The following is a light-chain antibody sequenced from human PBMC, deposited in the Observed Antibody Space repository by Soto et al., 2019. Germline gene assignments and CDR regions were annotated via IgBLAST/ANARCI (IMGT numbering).Light chain of an antibody. CDR2: DAS. CDR3: QQRSNWPPMYT. V-gene: IGKV3-11*01. Sequence: EIVLTQSPATLSLSPGERATLSCRASQSVSSYLAWYQQKLGQAPRLLIYDASNRATGIPARFSGSGSGTDLTLTISSLEPEDFAVYYGQQRSNWPPMYTFGQGTKLEIK. J-gene: IGKJ2*01. CDR1: QSVSSY.